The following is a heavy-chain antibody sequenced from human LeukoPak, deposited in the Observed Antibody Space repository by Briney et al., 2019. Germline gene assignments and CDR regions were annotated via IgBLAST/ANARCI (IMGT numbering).Heavy chain of an antibody. CDR3: EQQGRFGVVITFDY. J-gene: IGHJ4*02. D-gene: IGHD3-3*01. Sequence: SETLSLTCTVSGGSISSSSYYWGWIRQPPGKGLEWIGSIYYSGSTYYYPSLKSRVTISVDTSKNQFSLKLSSVTAADTAVYYCEQQGRFGVVITFDYWGQGTLVTVSS. V-gene: IGHV4-39*01. CDR2: IYYSGST. CDR1: GGSISSSSYY.